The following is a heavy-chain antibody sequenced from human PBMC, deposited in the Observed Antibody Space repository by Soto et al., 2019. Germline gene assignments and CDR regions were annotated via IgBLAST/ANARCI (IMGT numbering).Heavy chain of an antibody. CDR1: GFTFTSSA. D-gene: IGHD6-13*01. Sequence: GASVKVSCKASGFTFTSSAVPWVRQARGQRLAWIGWIVVGSGNTNYAQKFQERVTITRDMSTSTAYMELSSLRSEDTAVYYWAALLAAAGTDYFGCWDQGSL. CDR3: AALLAAAGTDYFGC. V-gene: IGHV1-58*01. J-gene: IGHJ4*02. CDR2: IVVGSGNT.